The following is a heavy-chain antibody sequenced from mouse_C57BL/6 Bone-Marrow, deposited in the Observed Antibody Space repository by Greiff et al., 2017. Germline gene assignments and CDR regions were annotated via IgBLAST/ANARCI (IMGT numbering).Heavy chain of an antibody. D-gene: IGHD1-1*01. CDR3: ARSPYYYVRSYDMDY. CDR2: INPSNGGT. Sequence: QVQLQQSGTELVKPGASVKLSCKASGYTFTSYWMHWVKQRPGQGLEWIGNINPSNGGTNYNEKFKSKATLTVDKSSSTAYMQLSSLTSEDAAVYYCARSPYYYVRSYDMDYWGQGTSVTVSS. J-gene: IGHJ4*01. V-gene: IGHV1-53*01. CDR1: GYTFTSYW.